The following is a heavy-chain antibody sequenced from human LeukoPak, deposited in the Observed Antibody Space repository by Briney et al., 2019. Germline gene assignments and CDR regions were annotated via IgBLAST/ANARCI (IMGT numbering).Heavy chain of an antibody. CDR1: GYTFTTYD. J-gene: IGHJ4*02. CDR2: MNPNSGNT. D-gene: IGHD2-21*01. CDR3: ARTKPDNCEIYN. Sequence: GASVKVSCKASGYTFTTYDINWVRQAAGQGLEWMGWMNPNSGNTGYGQKFQGRLTITRNASITTAYMELSSLTSDDTAVYYCARTKPDNCEIYNWGQGTLVTVSS. V-gene: IGHV1-8*03.